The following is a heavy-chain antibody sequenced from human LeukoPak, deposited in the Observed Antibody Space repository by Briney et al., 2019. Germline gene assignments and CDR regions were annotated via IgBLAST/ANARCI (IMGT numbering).Heavy chain of an antibody. J-gene: IGHJ3*02. V-gene: IGHV4-59*01. CDR1: GGSISSCY. D-gene: IGHD2-2*02. Sequence: SETLSLTCTVSGGSISSCYWSWIRQPPGKGLEWIGYIYYSGSTNYNPSLKSRVTISVDTSKNQFSLKLSSVTAADTAVYYCARRGYCSSTSCYKAFDIWGQGTMVTVSS. CDR3: ARRGYCSSTSCYKAFDI. CDR2: IYYSGST.